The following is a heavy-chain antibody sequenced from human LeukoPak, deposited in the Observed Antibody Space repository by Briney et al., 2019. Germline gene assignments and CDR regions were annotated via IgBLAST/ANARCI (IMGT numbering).Heavy chain of an antibody. J-gene: IGHJ4*02. CDR1: GFTLSNYV. CDR3: AKRVPYTSSSVDFDS. D-gene: IGHD6-6*01. CDR2: ITDSGIDT. Sequence: PGGSLRLSCAASGFTLSNYVMSWVRQAPGKGLEWVSAITDSGIDTYYADSVKGRFIISKDKSKNTVFLQMNSLRAEDTAIYYCAKRVPYTSSSVDFDSWGQGTLVTVSS. V-gene: IGHV3-23*01.